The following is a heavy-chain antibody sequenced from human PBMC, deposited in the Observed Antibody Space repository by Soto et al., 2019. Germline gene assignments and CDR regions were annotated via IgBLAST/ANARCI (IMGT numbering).Heavy chain of an antibody. Sequence: QVELVQSGAEVKKPGVSVKVSCKASGYTFTSYGISWVRQAPGQGLEWMGWISAYNGNTNYAQKLQGRVTMTPDTSTSTASMVLTSLRSDDTALYFCAIVTYYSSGMDVWGQGTTVTVSS. CDR2: ISAYNGNT. J-gene: IGHJ6*02. CDR1: GYTFTSYG. V-gene: IGHV1-18*01. CDR3: AIVTYYSSGMDV.